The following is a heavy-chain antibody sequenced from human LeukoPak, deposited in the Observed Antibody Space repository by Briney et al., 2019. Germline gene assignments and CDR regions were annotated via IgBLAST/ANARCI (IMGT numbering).Heavy chain of an antibody. V-gene: IGHV3-48*03. Sequence: GGSLRLSCIGSGFTFSSDEMNWVRQAPGKGLEWVSYISISGSTTYYADSVKGRFTISGDDAKNSLYLQMNSLRAEDTATYYCAKDGTTETTNYYYAMDVWGQGTTVTVSS. CDR3: AKDGTTETTNYYYAMDV. CDR2: ISISGSTT. CDR1: GFTFSSDE. J-gene: IGHJ6*02. D-gene: IGHD4-17*01.